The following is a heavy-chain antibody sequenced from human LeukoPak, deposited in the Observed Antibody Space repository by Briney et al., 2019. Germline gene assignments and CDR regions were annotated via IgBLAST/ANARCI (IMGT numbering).Heavy chain of an antibody. Sequence: SETLSLTCTVSGGSMATHHWNWIRQTPGKGLEWIGYVFDSGRTKVNPSLTSRVTLSTDTSKNQLSLRLSSVTAADTAVYYCTTIKRGDIFGYFDFWGQGILVTVSS. CDR2: VFDSGRT. CDR1: GGSMATHH. V-gene: IGHV4-59*11. J-gene: IGHJ4*02. CDR3: TTIKRGDIFGYFDF. D-gene: IGHD5-18*01.